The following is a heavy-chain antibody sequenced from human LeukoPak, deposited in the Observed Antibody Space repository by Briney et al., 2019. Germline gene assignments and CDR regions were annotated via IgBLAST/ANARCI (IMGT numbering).Heavy chain of an antibody. CDR3: ARIRCGRGSAICYNH. J-gene: IGHJ5*02. CDR2: LYYSGST. CDR1: GGSISSSSYY. D-gene: IGHD2-15*01. V-gene: IGHV4-39*01. Sequence: SETLSLTCTVSGGSISSSSYYWGWIRQPPGKGLEWIGSLYYSGSTYYNPSLKSRVTISVDTSENQFSLNLRSVTAADTAVYYCARIRCGRGSAICYNHWGQGTLVTVSS.